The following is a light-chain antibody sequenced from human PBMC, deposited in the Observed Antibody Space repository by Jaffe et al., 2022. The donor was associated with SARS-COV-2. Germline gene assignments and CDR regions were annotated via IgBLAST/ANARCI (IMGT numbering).Light chain of an antibody. V-gene: IGKV1-9*01. CDR3: QQLNGYLA. J-gene: IGKJ4*01. CDR2: TAS. CDR1: QGIANY. Sequence: DILLTQSPSFLSASVGDRVTITCRASQGIANYLAWYQQKPGKAPKLLIYTASTLQSGVPSRFSGSGSGTQFTLTISSLQPEDFATYFCQQLNGYLAFGGGTKVEIK.